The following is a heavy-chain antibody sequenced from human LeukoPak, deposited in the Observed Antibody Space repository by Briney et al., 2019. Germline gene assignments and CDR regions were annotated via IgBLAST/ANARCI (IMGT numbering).Heavy chain of an antibody. CDR2: INPNSGGT. Sequence: ASVKVSCKASGYTFTGYYMHWVRQAPGQGLEWMGWINPNSGGTDYAQKFQGRVTMTRDTSISTAYMELSRLRSDDTAVYYCAREDTVSEGAFDYWGEGTLVTVSS. J-gene: IGHJ4*02. CDR1: GYTFTGYY. CDR3: AREDTVSEGAFDY. V-gene: IGHV1-2*02. D-gene: IGHD5/OR15-5a*01.